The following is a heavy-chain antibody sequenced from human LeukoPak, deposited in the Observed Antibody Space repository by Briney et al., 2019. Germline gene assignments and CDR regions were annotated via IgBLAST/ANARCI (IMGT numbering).Heavy chain of an antibody. Sequence: SETLSLTCTVSGYSISSGYYWGWIRQPPGKGLEWIGSIYYSGSTYYNPSLKSRVTISVDTSKNQFSLKLSSVTAADTAVYYCARLSVGYSGYNRGQGTLVTVSS. D-gene: IGHD5-12*01. V-gene: IGHV4-38-2*02. CDR3: ARLSVGYSGYN. CDR2: IYYSGST. CDR1: GYSISSGYY. J-gene: IGHJ4*02.